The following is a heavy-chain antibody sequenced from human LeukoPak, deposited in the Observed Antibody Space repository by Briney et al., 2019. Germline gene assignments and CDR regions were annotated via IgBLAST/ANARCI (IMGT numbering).Heavy chain of an antibody. J-gene: IGHJ4*02. D-gene: IGHD3-3*02. CDR1: GYTFTSYD. Sequence: ASVKVSCKASGYTFTSYDINWVRQATGQGLEWMGWMNPNSGNTDYAQKFQGRVTMTRNTSISTAYMELSSLRSEDTAVYYCVAGHFSVDYWGQGTLVTVSS. V-gene: IGHV1-8*01. CDR2: MNPNSGNT. CDR3: VAGHFSVDY.